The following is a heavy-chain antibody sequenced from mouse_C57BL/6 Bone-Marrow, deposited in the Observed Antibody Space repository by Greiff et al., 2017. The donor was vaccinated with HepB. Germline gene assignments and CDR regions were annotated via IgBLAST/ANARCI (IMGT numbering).Heavy chain of an antibody. J-gene: IGHJ4*01. D-gene: IGHD1-1*01. Sequence: EVQLQESGGGLVKPGGSLKLSCAASGFTFSDYGMHWVRQAPEKGLEWVAYISSGSSTIYYADTVKGRFTISRDNAKNTLFLQMTSLRSEDTAMYYCARHESSYYYGSSGAMDYWGQGTSVTVSS. CDR3: ARHESSYYYGSSGAMDY. CDR2: ISSGSSTI. CDR1: GFTFSDYG. V-gene: IGHV5-17*01.